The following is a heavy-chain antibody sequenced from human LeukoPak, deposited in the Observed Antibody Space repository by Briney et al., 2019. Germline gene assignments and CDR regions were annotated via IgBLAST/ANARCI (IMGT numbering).Heavy chain of an antibody. V-gene: IGHV4-39*07. J-gene: IGHJ4*02. CDR2: IFYTGSA. CDR3: AKYGNSGWVIDN. Sequence: SETLSLTCTVSGGSINSRSYHWGWIRQPPGKGLEWIASIFYTGSAYYNPSLKSRVTISVDTSKNQFSLKMTSVTAADTAVYFCAKYGNSGWVIDNWGQGTLVTVSS. CDR1: GGSINSRSYH. D-gene: IGHD6-19*01.